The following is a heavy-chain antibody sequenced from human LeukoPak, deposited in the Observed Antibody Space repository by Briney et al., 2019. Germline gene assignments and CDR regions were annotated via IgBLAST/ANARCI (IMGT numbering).Heavy chain of an antibody. Sequence: PSETLSLTRAVYGGSFSGYYWSWIRQPPGKGLEGIGEINHSGRTNYNPSLKSRVTISVDTSKNQFSLKLSSVTAADTAVYSCARWKKTYYYDSSGYSWGQGTLVTVSS. J-gene: IGHJ5*02. CDR1: GGSFSGYY. D-gene: IGHD3-22*01. CDR2: INHSGRT. CDR3: ARWKKTYYYDSSGYS. V-gene: IGHV4-34*01.